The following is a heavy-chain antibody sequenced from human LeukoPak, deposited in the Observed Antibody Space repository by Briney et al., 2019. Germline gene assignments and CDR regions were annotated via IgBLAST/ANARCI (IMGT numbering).Heavy chain of an antibody. CDR3: ARDIVGATHWFDP. J-gene: IGHJ5*02. CDR1: GGSISSYY. Sequence: PSETLSLTCTVSGGSISSYYWSWIRQPPGKGLEWIGYIYYSGSTNYNPSLKSRVTISVDTSKNQFSLKLSSVTTADTAVYYCARDIVGATHWFDPWGQGTLVTVSS. D-gene: IGHD1-26*01. V-gene: IGHV4-59*01. CDR2: IYYSGST.